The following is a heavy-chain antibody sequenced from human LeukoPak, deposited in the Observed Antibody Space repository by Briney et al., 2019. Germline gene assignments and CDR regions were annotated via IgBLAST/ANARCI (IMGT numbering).Heavy chain of an antibody. D-gene: IGHD2-2*01. CDR3: ATGFDQLPNPYYYGMDV. CDR1: GYTLTELS. CDR2: FDPEDGET. V-gene: IGHV1-24*01. Sequence: ASVKVSCKVSGYTLTELSMHWVRQAPGKGLEWMGGFDPEDGETIYAQKFQGRVTMAEDTSTDTAYMELSGLRSEDTAVYYCATGFDQLPNPYYYGMDVWGQGTTVTVSS. J-gene: IGHJ6*02.